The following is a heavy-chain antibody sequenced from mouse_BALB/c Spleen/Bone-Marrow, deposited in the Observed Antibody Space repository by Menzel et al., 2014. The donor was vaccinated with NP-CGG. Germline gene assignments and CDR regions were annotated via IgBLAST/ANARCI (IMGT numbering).Heavy chain of an antibody. D-gene: IGHD2-4*01. CDR2: INVNGDTT. CDR1: GFTFSNYG. J-gene: IGHJ3*01. Sequence: EVQLQESGGGLVQPGGSLKLSCAASGFTFSNYGMSWVRQTPDKRLEMIATINVNGDTTYHPDSVKGRFTISRDNVKNTLYLQMSSLKSEDTAMYYCARGYDYSSWFAYWGQGTLVTVSA. CDR3: ARGYDYSSWFAY. V-gene: IGHV5-6-3*01.